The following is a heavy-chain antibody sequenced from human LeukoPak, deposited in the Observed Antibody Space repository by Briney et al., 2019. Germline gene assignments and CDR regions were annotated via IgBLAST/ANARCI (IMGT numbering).Heavy chain of an antibody. V-gene: IGHV3-23*01. CDR3: ASPGGWWLVSQH. J-gene: IGHJ1*01. CDR1: GFTFSSSA. D-gene: IGHD6-19*01. Sequence: GGSLRLSCAASGFTFSSSAMAWVRHAPGKGLEWVSTISYSGSGTYYADSVKGRFTISRDNSKNTLYLQMNSLRAEDTAVYYCASPGGWWLVSQHWGQGTLVTVSS. CDR2: ISYSGSGT.